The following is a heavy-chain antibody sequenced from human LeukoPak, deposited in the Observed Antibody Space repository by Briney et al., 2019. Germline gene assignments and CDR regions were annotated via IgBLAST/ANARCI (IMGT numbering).Heavy chain of an antibody. D-gene: IGHD2-2*01. V-gene: IGHV1-2*02. CDR1: GYTFTAYY. CDR2: INPNSGGT. J-gene: IGHJ5*02. Sequence: ASVKVSCKTSGYTFTAYYMHWVRQAPGQGLEWMGWINPNSGGTNYAQKFQGRVTMTRDTSITTAYMGLSRLRSDDTAVYYCARGPIVVVPAAKGSGWFDPWGQGTLVTVSS. CDR3: ARGPIVVVPAAKGSGWFDP.